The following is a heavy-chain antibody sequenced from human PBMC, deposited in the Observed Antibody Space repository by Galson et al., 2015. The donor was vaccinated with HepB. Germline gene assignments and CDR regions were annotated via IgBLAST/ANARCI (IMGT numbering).Heavy chain of an antibody. D-gene: IGHD3/OR15-3a*01. V-gene: IGHV4-59*01. J-gene: IGHJ4*02. CDR2: IYYIGST. CDR1: GGSISSYR. Sequence: TCTVSGGSISSYRWNWIRQAPGKGLEWIGYIYYIGSTNYNPSLKSRVTMSIDRSRNQFSLNLSSMTAADTAMYYCARSPIKDGGDWSYYFDYWGQGTLVTVSS. CDR3: ARSPIKDGGDWSYYFDY.